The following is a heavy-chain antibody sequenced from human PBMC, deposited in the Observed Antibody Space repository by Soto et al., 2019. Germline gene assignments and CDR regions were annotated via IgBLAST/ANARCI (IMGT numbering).Heavy chain of an antibody. J-gene: IGHJ4*02. V-gene: IGHV3-74*01. CDR2: INSDGSST. CDR3: RCPSTSANFDY. D-gene: IGHD2-2*01. CDR1: GFTFSSYW. Sequence: PGGSLRLSCAASGFTFSSYWMHWVRQAPGKGLVWVSRINSDGSSTSYADSVKGRFTISRDNAKNTLYLQMNSLRAEDTAVYYCRCPSTSANFDYWGQGTLVTVSS.